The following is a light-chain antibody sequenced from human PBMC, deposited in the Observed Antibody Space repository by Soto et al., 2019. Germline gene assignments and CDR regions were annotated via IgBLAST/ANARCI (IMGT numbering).Light chain of an antibody. CDR3: QQYNDWPLT. Sequence: VMTQSRAALSVSPGERATLSCRASQSVNSNLAWYQQKAGQAPRLLLYGASTRATGIPARFSGSASGTEVTLTISSLQSEDSALYYCQQYNDWPLTFGGGTKVEI. CDR1: QSVNSN. V-gene: IGKV3-15*01. CDR2: GAS. J-gene: IGKJ4*01.